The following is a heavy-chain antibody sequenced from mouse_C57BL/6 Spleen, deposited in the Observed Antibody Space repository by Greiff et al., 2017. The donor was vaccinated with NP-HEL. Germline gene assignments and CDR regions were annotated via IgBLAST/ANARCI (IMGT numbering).Heavy chain of an antibody. J-gene: IGHJ2*01. CDR2: INPGSGGT. CDR3: ARDYYGSNYFDY. D-gene: IGHD1-1*01. V-gene: IGHV1-54*01. CDR1: GYAFTNYL. Sequence: QVQLQQSGAELVRPGTSVKVSCKASGYAFTNYLIEWVKQRPGQGLEWIGVINPGSGGTNYNEKFKGKATLTADKSSSTAYMPLSSLTSEDSAVYFCARDYYGSNYFDYWGQGTTLTVSS.